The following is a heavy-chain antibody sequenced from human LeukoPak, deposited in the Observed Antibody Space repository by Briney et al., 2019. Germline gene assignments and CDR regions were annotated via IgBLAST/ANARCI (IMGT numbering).Heavy chain of an antibody. CDR3: ARTYPYDGYSSSSPPGY. D-gene: IGHD6-6*01. CDR2: ISSSSSYI. Sequence: EPGGSLRLSCAASGFTFSSYSMNWVRQAPGKGLEWVSSISSSSSYIYYADSVKGRFTISRDNAKNSLYLQMNSLRAEDTAVYYCARTYPYDGYSSSSPPGYWGQGTLVTVSS. V-gene: IGHV3-21*01. J-gene: IGHJ4*02. CDR1: GFTFSSYS.